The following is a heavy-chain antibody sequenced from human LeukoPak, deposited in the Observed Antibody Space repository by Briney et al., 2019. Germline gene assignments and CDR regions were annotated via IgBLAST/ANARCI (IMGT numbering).Heavy chain of an antibody. V-gene: IGHV3-66*01. CDR1: GFTVSSNY. CDR2: IYSSGST. CDR3: ARDVDFYASGSYSDY. Sequence: PGGSLRLSCAAPGFTVSSNYMSWVRQAPGKGLEWVSVIYSSGSTYYADSVKGRFTISRDTAKNTLYLQMNILRVEDTAVYYCARDVDFYASGSYSDYWGQGTLVTVSS. D-gene: IGHD3-10*01. J-gene: IGHJ4*02.